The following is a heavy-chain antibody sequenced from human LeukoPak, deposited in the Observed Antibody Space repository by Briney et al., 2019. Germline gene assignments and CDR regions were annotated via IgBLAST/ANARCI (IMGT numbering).Heavy chain of an antibody. D-gene: IGHD1-1*01. CDR3: AKGSGTYQGPFDH. V-gene: IGHV3-9*01. CDR2: ISSNGEST. Sequence: PGRSLRLSCTASGFSFEEYAMQWVRQVPGKGLQWVSGISSNGESTGYEDSVKGRFTISRDNAKNSLYLQMNILRTEDKALYYCAKGSGTYQGPFDHWGQGILVTVSS. J-gene: IGHJ4*02. CDR1: GFSFEEYA.